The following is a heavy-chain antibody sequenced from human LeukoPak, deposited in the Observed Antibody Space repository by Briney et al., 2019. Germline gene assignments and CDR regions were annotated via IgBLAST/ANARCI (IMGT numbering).Heavy chain of an antibody. D-gene: IGHD6-19*01. CDR1: GFTFSSYW. J-gene: IGHJ6*03. CDR2: INSDGSST. CDR3: AKDAIAVAAYYYMDV. V-gene: IGHV3-74*01. Sequence: GGSLRLSCAASGFTFSSYWMHWVRQAPGKGLVWVSRINSDGSSTSYADSVKGRFTISRDNAKNTLYLQMNSLRAEDTAVYYCAKDAIAVAAYYYMDVWGKGTTVTVSS.